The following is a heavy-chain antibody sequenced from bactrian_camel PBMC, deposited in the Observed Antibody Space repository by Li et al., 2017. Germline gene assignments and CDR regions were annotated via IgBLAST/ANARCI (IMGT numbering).Heavy chain of an antibody. CDR3: VDDCYGSRYYLARRTNV. D-gene: IGHD6*01. V-gene: IGHV3S55*01. J-gene: IGHJ4*01. CDR2: IDSWDRT. Sequence: HVQLVESGGGSVQSGGSLRLTCQASGYSIAHYCMGWFRQAPGKEREGVAAIDSWDRTSAADSVKGRFTISRENDKNTVYLQMNNLKPEDTAMYYCVDDCYGSRYYLARRTNVWGQGTQVTVS. CDR1: GYSIAHYC.